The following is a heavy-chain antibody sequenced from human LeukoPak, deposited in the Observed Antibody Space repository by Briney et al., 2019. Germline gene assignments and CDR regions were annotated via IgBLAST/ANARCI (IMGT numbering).Heavy chain of an antibody. Sequence: PGGSLRLSCTVSGFTVSSNSMTWVRQAPGKGLEWVSFIYSDNTHYSDSVKGRFTISRDNSKNTPYLQMNSLRAEDTAVYYCARRAGAYSHPYDYWGQGTLVTVSS. CDR3: ARRAGAYSHPYDY. D-gene: IGHD4/OR15-4a*01. J-gene: IGHJ4*02. CDR1: GFTVSSNS. V-gene: IGHV3-53*01. CDR2: IYSDNT.